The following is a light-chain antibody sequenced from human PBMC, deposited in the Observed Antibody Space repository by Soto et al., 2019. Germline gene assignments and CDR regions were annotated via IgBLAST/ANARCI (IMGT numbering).Light chain of an antibody. CDR2: EVY. J-gene: IGLJ3*02. V-gene: IGLV2-8*01. CDR1: GNDIGGYSY. Sequence: QSALTQPPSASGSPGQSVTISCTGTGNDIGGYSYVSWYQQHPGKAPKLIIYEVYKQPSGVPDRFAGAKTGNTASLTVSGLQVGDEADYYCASYAGSNNWGVFGGGTKVTVL. CDR3: ASYAGSNNWGV.